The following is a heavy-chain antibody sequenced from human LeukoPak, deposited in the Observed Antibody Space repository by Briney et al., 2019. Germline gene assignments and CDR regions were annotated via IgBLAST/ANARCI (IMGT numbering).Heavy chain of an antibody. J-gene: IGHJ4*02. CDR3: ARGQWLAGGFDY. D-gene: IGHD6-19*01. CDR2: ISGSGGST. CDR1: GFTFSSYA. V-gene: IGHV3-23*01. Sequence: GGSLRLSCAASGFTFSSYAMSWVRQAPGKGLEWVSAISGSGGSTYYADSVKGRFTISRDNSKNTLYLQMNSLRAEDTAVYYCARGQWLAGGFDYWGQGTLVTVSS.